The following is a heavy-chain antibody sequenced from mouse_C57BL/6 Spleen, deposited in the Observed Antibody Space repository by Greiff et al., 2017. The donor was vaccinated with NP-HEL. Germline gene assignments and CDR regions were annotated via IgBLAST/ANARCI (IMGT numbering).Heavy chain of an antibody. CDR1: GYTFTSYG. J-gene: IGHJ4*01. CDR3: ARAGESTYYAMDY. V-gene: IGHV1-81*01. CDR2: IYPRSGNT. Sequence: QVQLKESGAELARPGASVKLSCKASGYTFTSYGISWVKQRTGQGLEWIGEIYPRSGNTYYNEKFKGKATLTADKSSSTAYMELRSLTSEDSAVYFCARAGESTYYAMDYWGQGTSVTVSS.